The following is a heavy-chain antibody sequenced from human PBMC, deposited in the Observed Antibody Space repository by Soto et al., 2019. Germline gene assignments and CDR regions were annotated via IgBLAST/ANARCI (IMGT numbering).Heavy chain of an antibody. J-gene: IGHJ6*02. Sequence: QVTLKESGPVLVKPTETLTLTCTVSGFSLSNARMGVSWIRQPPGKALEWLAHIFSNDEKSYSTSLKSRLTSPKNTSKSQVVLTMTNMDPMDTTTYYCARITVDYGGNGFYYCYGMDAWGQGTTVTVSS. CDR3: ARITVDYGGNGFYYCYGMDA. V-gene: IGHV2-26*01. D-gene: IGHD4-17*01. CDR1: GFSLSNARMG. CDR2: IFSNDEK.